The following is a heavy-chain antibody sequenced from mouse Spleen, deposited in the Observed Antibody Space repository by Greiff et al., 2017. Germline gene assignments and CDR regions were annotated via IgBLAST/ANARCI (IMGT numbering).Heavy chain of an antibody. CDR3: ARGVRYYAMDY. CDR2: ISSGSSTI. V-gene: IGHV5-17*01. CDR1: GFTFSDYG. Sequence: EVKLVESGGGLVKPGGSLKLSCAASGFTFSDYGMHWVRQAPEKGLEWVAYISSGSSTIYYADTVKGRFTISRDNAKNTLFLQMTSLRSEDTAMYYCARGVRYYAMDYWGQGTSVTVSS. J-gene: IGHJ4*01.